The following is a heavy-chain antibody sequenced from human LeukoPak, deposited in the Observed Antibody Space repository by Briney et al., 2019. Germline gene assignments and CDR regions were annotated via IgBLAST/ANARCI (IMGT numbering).Heavy chain of an antibody. D-gene: IGHD5-18*01. J-gene: IGHJ4*02. CDR2: ISASGGST. V-gene: IGHV3-23*01. CDR1: GFTFSIYA. CDR3: AKGIGYSYGYDY. Sequence: GGSLRLSCAASGFTFSIYAMTWVRQAPGKGLEWVSVISASGGSTYYTDSVKGRVTISRDNSKNTLYLQMNSLRAEDTAVYYCAKGIGYSYGYDYWGQGTLVTVSS.